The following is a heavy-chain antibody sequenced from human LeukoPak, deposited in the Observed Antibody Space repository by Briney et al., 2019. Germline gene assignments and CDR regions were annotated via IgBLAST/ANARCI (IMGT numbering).Heavy chain of an antibody. Sequence: GASVKVSCKASGYTFTSYYMYWVRQAPGQGLEWMGMIDPSGGHTSYAQKFQGRVTMTRDTSTSTVYMEPSSLRSEDTAVYYCARAAVAGIPPDYWGQGTLVTVS. V-gene: IGHV1-46*01. D-gene: IGHD6-19*01. J-gene: IGHJ4*02. CDR2: IDPSGGHT. CDR3: ARAAVAGIPPDY. CDR1: GYTFTSYY.